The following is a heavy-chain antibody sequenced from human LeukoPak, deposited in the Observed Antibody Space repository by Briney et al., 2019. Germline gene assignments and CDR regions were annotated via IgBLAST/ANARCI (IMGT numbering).Heavy chain of an antibody. Sequence: PGGSLRLSCAASGFTFSSYWMHWVRQAPGKGLEWVSVIYSGGSTYYADSVKGRFTISRDNSKNTLYLQMNSLRAEDTAVYYCARGNIVGASNFDYWGQGTLVTVSS. J-gene: IGHJ4*02. CDR3: ARGNIVGASNFDY. CDR1: GFTFSSYW. CDR2: IYSGGST. V-gene: IGHV3-53*01. D-gene: IGHD1-26*01.